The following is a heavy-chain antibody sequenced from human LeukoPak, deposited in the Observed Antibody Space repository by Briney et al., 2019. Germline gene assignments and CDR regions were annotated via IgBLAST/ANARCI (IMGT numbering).Heavy chain of an antibody. V-gene: IGHV4-39*07. CDR1: GGSISSSSYY. CDR3: AREYGLRYGYYYYYYMDV. D-gene: IGHD5-12*01. Sequence: SETLSLTCTVSGGSISSSSYYWGWIRQPPGKGLEWSGEIYHSGSTNYNPSLKSRVTISVDKSKNQFSLKLSSVPAADTAAYYCAREYGLRYGYYYYYYMDVWGKGTTVTVSS. J-gene: IGHJ6*03. CDR2: IYHSGST.